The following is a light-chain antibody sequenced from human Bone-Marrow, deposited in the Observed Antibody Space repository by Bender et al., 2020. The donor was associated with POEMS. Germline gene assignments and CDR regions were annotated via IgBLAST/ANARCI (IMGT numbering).Light chain of an antibody. J-gene: IGLJ2*01. V-gene: IGLV3-19*01. CDR3: NSRDSSGNHP. CDR1: SLRSYY. Sequence: SSELTQDPAVSVALGQTVRITCQGDSLRSYYASWYQQKPGQAPILVFYGKNSRPSGIPDLFSASNSGSTSSLTITGAQAEDGADYYFNSRDSSGNHPFGGGTKVTVL. CDR2: GKN.